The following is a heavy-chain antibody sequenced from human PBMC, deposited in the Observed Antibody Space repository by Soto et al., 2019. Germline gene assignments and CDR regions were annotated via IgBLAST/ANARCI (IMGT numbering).Heavy chain of an antibody. CDR2: ISAYNGNT. CDR1: GYTFTSYG. CDR3: ARALELQFSYGWFDH. Sequence: QVQLLQSGAEVKKPGASVKVSCKASGYTFTSYGISWVRQAPGQGLAWMGWISAYNGNTNYAQKIQGRVTMTTDTSPRTAYMELRSLRSDDTAVYYCARALELQFSYGWFDHWGKGTLVTVSS. D-gene: IGHD4-4*01. V-gene: IGHV1-18*01. J-gene: IGHJ5*02.